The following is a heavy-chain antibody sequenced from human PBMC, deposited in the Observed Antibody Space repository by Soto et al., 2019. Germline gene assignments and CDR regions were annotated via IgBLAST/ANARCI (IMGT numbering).Heavy chain of an antibody. D-gene: IGHD6-13*01. CDR1: GFTFSSYS. CDR3: ARVNKVAAAGSYYYAMDV. J-gene: IGHJ6*02. Sequence: GGSLRLSCAASGFTFSSYSMNWVRQAPGKGLEWVSSISSSSSYIYYADSVKGRFTISRDNAKNSLYLQMNGLRAEDTAVYYCARVNKVAAAGSYYYAMDVWGQGTTVTVSS. V-gene: IGHV3-21*04. CDR2: ISSSSSYI.